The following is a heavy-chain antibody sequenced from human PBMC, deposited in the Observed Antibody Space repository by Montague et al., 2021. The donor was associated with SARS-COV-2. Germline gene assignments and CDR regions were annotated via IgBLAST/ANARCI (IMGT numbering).Heavy chain of an antibody. CDR2: TYYRSKWYN. V-gene: IGHV6-1*01. CDR3: ARIPVGSKYYFDF. J-gene: IGHJ4*02. CDR1: GDSVSSNIAT. D-gene: IGHD2-2*01. Sequence: CAISGDSVSSNIATWNWIRQSPSRGLEWLGGTYYRSKWYNDYAESVKSRITIDPDTSKHQFSLHLNSVTPEGTAVYYCARIPVGSKYYFDFWGQGTLVTVSS.